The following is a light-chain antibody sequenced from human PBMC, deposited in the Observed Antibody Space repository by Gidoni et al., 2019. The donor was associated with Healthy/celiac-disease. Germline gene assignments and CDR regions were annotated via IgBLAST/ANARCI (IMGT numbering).Light chain of an antibody. CDR1: QSVSSN. CDR2: GAS. V-gene: IGKV3-15*01. CDR3: QQYNNWPPSYT. J-gene: IGKJ2*01. Sequence: EIVITQSPATLSVSPGERATLSCRPSQSVSSNLAWYQQNPGQAPRLLIYGASTRATGIPAMFSGSGSGTEFTLTISSLQSEDFAVYDCQQYNNWPPSYTFGQGTKLEIK.